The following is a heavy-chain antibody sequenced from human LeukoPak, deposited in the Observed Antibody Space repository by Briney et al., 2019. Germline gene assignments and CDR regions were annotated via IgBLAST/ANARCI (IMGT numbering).Heavy chain of an antibody. CDR1: GFTFSSYG. Sequence: PGGSLRPSCAASGFTFSSYGMHWVRQAPGKGLEWVAFIRYDGSNKYYADSVKGRFTISRDNSKNTLYLQMNSLRAEDTAVYYCAKDQHYYGSGSYYIPGDYWGQGTLVTVSS. CDR2: IRYDGSNK. J-gene: IGHJ4*02. CDR3: AKDQHYYGSGSYYIPGDY. V-gene: IGHV3-30*02. D-gene: IGHD3-10*01.